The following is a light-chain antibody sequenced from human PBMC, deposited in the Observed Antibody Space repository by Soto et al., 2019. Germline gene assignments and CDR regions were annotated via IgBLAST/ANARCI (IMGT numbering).Light chain of an antibody. V-gene: IGLV2-14*03. CDR1: SSDVGGNYVSWY. Sequence: QSALTQPASVSGSPGQSITISCTGTSSDVGGNYVSWYVSWYQQHPGKVPKLIIYDDDDRPSGVSNRFSGSKSGSTASLTISGLQAEDEGDYYSSSYANTRTLIFGGGTKLPAL. CDR2: DDD. CDR3: SSYANTRTLI. J-gene: IGLJ2*01.